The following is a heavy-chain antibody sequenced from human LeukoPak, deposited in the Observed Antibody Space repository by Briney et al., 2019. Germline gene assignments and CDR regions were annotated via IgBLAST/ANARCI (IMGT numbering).Heavy chain of an antibody. CDR2: ISAYNGNT. J-gene: IGHJ5*02. D-gene: IGHD5-24*01. CDR3: ARAWLGLTGDGYTADNWFDP. V-gene: IGHV1-18*01. CDR1: GYTFTSYG. Sequence: ASVKVSCKTSGYTFTSYGISWVRQAPGQGLEWMGWISAYNGNTNYAQKLQGRVTMTTDTSTSTAYMELRSLRSDDTAVYYCARAWLGLTGDGYTADNWFDPWGQGTLVTVSS.